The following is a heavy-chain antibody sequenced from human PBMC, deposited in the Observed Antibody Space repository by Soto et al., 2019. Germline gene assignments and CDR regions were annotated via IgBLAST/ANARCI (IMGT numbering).Heavy chain of an antibody. D-gene: IGHD1-1*01. J-gene: IGHJ5*02. Sequence: GASVKVSCKASGGTFSSYAISWVRQAPGQGLEWMGRIIPIFGTANYAQKFQGRVTITADKSTSTAYMELSSLRSEDTAVYYCARRHNWNDGWFDPWGQGTLVTVSS. CDR1: GGTFSSYA. CDR2: IIPIFGTA. CDR3: ARRHNWNDGWFDP. V-gene: IGHV1-69*06.